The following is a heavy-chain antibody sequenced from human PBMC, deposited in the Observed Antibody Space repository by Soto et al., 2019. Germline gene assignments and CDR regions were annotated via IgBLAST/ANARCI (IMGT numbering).Heavy chain of an antibody. J-gene: IGHJ5*02. D-gene: IGHD6-13*01. CDR1: GDSVSSNSAA. CDR2: TYYRSKWYN. V-gene: IGHV6-1*01. Sequence: SQTLSLTCVISGDSVSSNSAAWNWIRQSPSRGLEWLGRTYYRSKWYNDYAVSVKSRITINPDTSKNQFSLQLNSVTPEDTAVYYCARGPPAYISSWYIWFDPWGQGALVTVSS. CDR3: ARGPPAYISSWYIWFDP.